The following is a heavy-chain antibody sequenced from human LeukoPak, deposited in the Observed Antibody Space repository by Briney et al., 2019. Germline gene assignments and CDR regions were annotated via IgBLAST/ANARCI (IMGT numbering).Heavy chain of an antibody. CDR1: GFTFTSSA. V-gene: IGHV1-58*01. CDR3: ALGSRHYYDSSGYVWFDP. CDR2: IVVGSGNT. D-gene: IGHD3-22*01. J-gene: IGHJ5*02. Sequence: GASVKVSCKASGFTFTSSAVQWVRQARGQRLEWIGWIVVGSGNTNYAQKFRERVTMTRDTSISTAYMELSRLRSDDTAVYYCALGSRHYYDSSGYVWFDPWGQGTLVTVSS.